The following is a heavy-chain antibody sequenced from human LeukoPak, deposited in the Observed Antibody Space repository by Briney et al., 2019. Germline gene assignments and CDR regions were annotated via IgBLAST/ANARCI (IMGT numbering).Heavy chain of an antibody. D-gene: IGHD6-13*01. CDR1: GFTFSSYS. CDR3: NSWDIDH. J-gene: IGHJ4*02. Sequence: GSLRLSCAASGFTFSSYSMNWVRQAPGKGLEWVSSISSSSSYIYYADSVKGRFTISRDNAQNSLHLQMNSLRAEDTAVYYCNSWDIDHWGQGTLVTVSS. V-gene: IGHV3-21*01. CDR2: ISSSSSYI.